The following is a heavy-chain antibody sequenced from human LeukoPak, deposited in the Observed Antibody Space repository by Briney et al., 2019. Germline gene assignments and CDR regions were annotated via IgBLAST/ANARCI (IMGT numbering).Heavy chain of an antibody. CDR1: GGSISSYY. CDR2: IYTSGST. Sequence: SETLSLTCTVSGGSISSYYWSWIRQPAGKGLEWIGRIYTSGSTNYNPFLKSRVTMSVDMSKNQFSRQLSSVTAADTAVYYCARDRDYYDSSGYYSTEYNWFDPWGQGTLVTVSS. J-gene: IGHJ5*02. D-gene: IGHD3-22*01. V-gene: IGHV4-4*07. CDR3: ARDRDYYDSSGYYSTEYNWFDP.